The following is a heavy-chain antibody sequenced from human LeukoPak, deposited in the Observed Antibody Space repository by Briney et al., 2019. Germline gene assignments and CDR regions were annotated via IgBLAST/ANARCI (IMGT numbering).Heavy chain of an antibody. CDR3: ATEPHDPVRGSVDV. CDR2: IYYSGGT. CDR1: GGSISRYY. D-gene: IGHD6-25*01. J-gene: IGHJ6*04. Sequence: PSETLSLSRTDPGGSISRYYWCWIRQPPGKGLEWIGYIYYSGGTNYNPSLKSRVTISVDTSKNKFSLKLSSVTAADTAVYYCATEPHDPVRGSVDVWGKVTTVTVSS. V-gene: IGHV4-59*01.